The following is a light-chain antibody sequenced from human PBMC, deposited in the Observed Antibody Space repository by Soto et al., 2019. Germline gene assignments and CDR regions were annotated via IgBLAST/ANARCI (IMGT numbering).Light chain of an antibody. CDR3: QQYGSSPPVT. J-gene: IGKJ5*01. CDR1: QSVSSSY. CDR2: GAS. V-gene: IGKV3-20*01. Sequence: EIVLTQSPGTLSLSPGERATLSCRASQSVSSSYLAWYQQKPGQAPRLLIYGASSRATGLPDRFSGSGSGPAFTLTISRLEPEDLAVYYCQQYGSSPPVTFGQGTRLEIK.